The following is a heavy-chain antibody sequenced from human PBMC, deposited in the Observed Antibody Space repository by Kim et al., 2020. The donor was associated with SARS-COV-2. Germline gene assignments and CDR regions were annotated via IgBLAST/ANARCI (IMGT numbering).Heavy chain of an antibody. CDR2: NT. CDR3: AGGFGAYLDY. J-gene: IGHJ4*02. Sequence: NTKYSQKFQGRVTITRDTSASTAYMELSSLRSEDTAVYYCAGGFGAYLDYWGQGTLVTVSS. D-gene: IGHD3-10*01. V-gene: IGHV1-3*01.